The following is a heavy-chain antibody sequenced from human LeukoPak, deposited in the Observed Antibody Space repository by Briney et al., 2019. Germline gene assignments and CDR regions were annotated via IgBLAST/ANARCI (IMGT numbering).Heavy chain of an antibody. V-gene: IGHV3-23*01. CDR3: AKMGGYSSGWFDFDY. CDR1: GFTFSSYA. J-gene: IGHJ4*02. Sequence: GGSLTLSCAASGFTFSSYAMSWVRQPPGKGLEWVPDISGSGGSTYYADSVKGRFTISRDNSKNTLYLQMNSLRAEDTAVYYCAKMGGYSSGWFDFDYWGQGTLVTVSS. D-gene: IGHD6-19*01. CDR2: ISGSGGST.